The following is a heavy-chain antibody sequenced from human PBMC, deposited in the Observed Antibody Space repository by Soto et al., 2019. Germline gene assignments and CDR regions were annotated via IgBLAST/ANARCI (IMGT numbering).Heavy chain of an antibody. J-gene: IGHJ4*02. CDR3: ARDPPYSSSWSYFDY. D-gene: IGHD6-13*01. CDR2: ITSTGSYI. CDR1: GFTFSDYS. Sequence: EVQLVESGGGLVKPGESLRVSCAASGFTFSDYSMNWVRQAPGKGLEWLSSITSTGSYIYYADSVKGRFTISRDNAGSSLFLQMNSLRAEDTAMYYCARDPPYSSSWSYFDYWGQGTLVTVSS. V-gene: IGHV3-21*01.